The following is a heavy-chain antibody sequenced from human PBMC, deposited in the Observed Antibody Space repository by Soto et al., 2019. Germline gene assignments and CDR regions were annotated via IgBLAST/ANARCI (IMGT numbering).Heavy chain of an antibody. V-gene: IGHV4-59*02. CDR3: ARSVAVPGAHIDY. CDR2: VYYTGST. CDR1: GGSVSGSY. D-gene: IGHD6-19*01. Sequence: XETLSLTCSVSGGSVSGSYWSWIRQSPGKGLEWLGYVYYTGSTNYSPSLRSRVSISVDTSKNEFSLRLSSVTAADTAVYFCARSVAVPGAHIDYWGQGTQVTVSS. J-gene: IGHJ4*02.